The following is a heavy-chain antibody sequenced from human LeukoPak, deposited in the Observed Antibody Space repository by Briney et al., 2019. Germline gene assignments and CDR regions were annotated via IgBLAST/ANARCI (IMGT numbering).Heavy chain of an antibody. CDR1: GGSISSGDYY. Sequence: SETLSLTCTVSGGSISSGDYYWSWIRQPPGKGLEWIGYIYYSGSTYYNPSLKSRVTISVDTSKSQFSLKLSSVTAADTAVYYCAKMHYYSYYMDVWGKGTTVTVSS. CDR3: AKMHYYSYYMDV. CDR2: IYYSGST. V-gene: IGHV4-30-4*08. J-gene: IGHJ6*03.